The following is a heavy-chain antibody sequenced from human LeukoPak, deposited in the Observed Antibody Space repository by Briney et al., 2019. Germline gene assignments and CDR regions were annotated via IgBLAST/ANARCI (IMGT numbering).Heavy chain of an antibody. Sequence: GGSLRLSCAASGFALSSHWMTWVRQVPGRGPEWVANVNRDGSETYYLDSVKGRFTISIDNAKNSLYLRMNSLRAEDTALYHCARNNGMDVWGQGTTVIVSS. CDR3: ARNNGMDV. CDR1: GFALSSHW. V-gene: IGHV3-7*03. J-gene: IGHJ6*02. CDR2: VNRDGSET.